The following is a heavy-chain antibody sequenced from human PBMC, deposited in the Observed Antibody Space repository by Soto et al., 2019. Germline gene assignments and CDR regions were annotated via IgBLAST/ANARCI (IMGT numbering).Heavy chain of an antibody. CDR1: GGSISSYY. J-gene: IGHJ4*02. V-gene: IGHV4-59*08. D-gene: IGHD4-17*01. CDR3: ASSVPDYGDYEFYFDY. Sequence: SETLSLTCTVSGGSISSYYWSWIRQPPGKGLEWIGYIYYSGSTNYNPSLKSRVTISVDTSKNQFSLKLSSVTAADTAVYYCASSVPDYGDYEFYFDYWGQGTLVTVSS. CDR2: IYYSGST.